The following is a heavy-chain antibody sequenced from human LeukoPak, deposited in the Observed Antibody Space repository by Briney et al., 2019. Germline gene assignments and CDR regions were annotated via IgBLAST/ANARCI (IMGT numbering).Heavy chain of an antibody. Sequence: GGSLRLSCAASGFIFTNYFMSWVRQAPGKGLEWVASIKRDGSEKYYVDSVRGRFTISRDNTMNSLYLQMSSLRAEDTAVYYCATDRGWRTSGYYLYYFEYWGQGTLVTYSS. J-gene: IGHJ4*02. CDR3: ATDRGWRTSGYYLYYFEY. CDR1: GFIFTNYF. V-gene: IGHV3-7*01. D-gene: IGHD3-3*01. CDR2: IKRDGSEK.